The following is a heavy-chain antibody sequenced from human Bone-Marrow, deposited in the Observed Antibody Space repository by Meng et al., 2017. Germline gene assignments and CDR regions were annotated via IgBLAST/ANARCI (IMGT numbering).Heavy chain of an antibody. CDR2: IYPGDSDT. V-gene: IGHV5-51*01. J-gene: IGHJ3*02. CDR1: GYSFTSYW. CDR3: ARVDTAMVTLSLMSAFDI. D-gene: IGHD5-18*01. Sequence: KVSCKGSGYSFTSYWIGWVRQMPGKGLEWMGIIYPGDSDTRYSPSFQGQVTISADKSISTAYLQWNSLKASDTAMYYCARVDTAMVTLSLMSAFDIWGQGTMVTVSS.